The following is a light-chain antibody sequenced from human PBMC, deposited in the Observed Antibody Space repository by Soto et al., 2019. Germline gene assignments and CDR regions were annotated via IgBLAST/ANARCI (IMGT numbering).Light chain of an antibody. V-gene: IGLV2-8*01. CDR3: SSYAGTNNYV. Sequence: QSALTQPPSASGSPGQSVTISCTGTSSDIGGYNYVSWYQQHPGKALKLIIYEVSKRPSGVPDRFSGSKSGNTASLTVSGLQGEDEADYYCSSYAGTNNYVFGTGTKLTVL. CDR2: EVS. J-gene: IGLJ1*01. CDR1: SSDIGGYNY.